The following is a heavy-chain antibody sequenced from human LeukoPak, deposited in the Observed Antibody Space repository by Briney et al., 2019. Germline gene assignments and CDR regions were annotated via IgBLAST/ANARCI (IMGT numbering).Heavy chain of an antibody. CDR2: TYYRSKWYN. Sequence: PSQTLSLTCAISGDSVSSNGVAWDWIRQSPSRGLEWLGRTYYRSKWYNDYAVSVKSRITINPDTSKNQFSLLLNSVTPEDTAVYYCARGRWNAFDIWGQGTMVTVSS. CDR3: ARGRWNAFDI. D-gene: IGHD2-15*01. V-gene: IGHV6-1*01. CDR1: GDSVSSNGVA. J-gene: IGHJ3*02.